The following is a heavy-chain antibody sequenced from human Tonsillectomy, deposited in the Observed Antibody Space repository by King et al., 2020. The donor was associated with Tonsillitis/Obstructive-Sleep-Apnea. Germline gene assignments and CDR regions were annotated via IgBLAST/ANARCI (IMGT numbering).Heavy chain of an antibody. CDR2: ISYDGSNK. Sequence: VQLVESGGGVVQPGRSLRLSCAASGFTFSSYAMHWVRQAPGKGLERVAVISYDGSNKYYADSVKGRFTISRDNSKNTLYLQMNSLRAEDTAGYYCARTQGGDDIVLVAEQQTLNDAFDIWGQGTMVTVSS. CDR3: ARTQGGDDIVLVAEQQTLNDAFDI. CDR1: GFTFSSYA. J-gene: IGHJ3*02. D-gene: IGHD2-8*02. V-gene: IGHV3-30*01.